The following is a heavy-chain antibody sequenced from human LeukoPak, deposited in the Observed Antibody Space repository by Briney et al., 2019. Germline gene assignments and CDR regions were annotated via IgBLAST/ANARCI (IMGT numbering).Heavy chain of an antibody. J-gene: IGHJ6*02. CDR1: GFTFDDYA. CDR3: ARAPFLQRPLYSSSSNYYYGMDV. Sequence: PGRSLRLSCAASGFTFDDYAMHWVRQAPGKGPEWVSGISWNSGSIGYADSVKGRFTISRDNAKNSLYLQMNSLRAEDTALYYCARAPFLQRPLYSSSSNYYYGMDVWGQGTTVTVSS. CDR2: ISWNSGSI. V-gene: IGHV3-9*01. D-gene: IGHD6-6*01.